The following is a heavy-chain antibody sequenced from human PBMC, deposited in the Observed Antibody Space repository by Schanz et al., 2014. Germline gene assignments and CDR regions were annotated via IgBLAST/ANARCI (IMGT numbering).Heavy chain of an antibody. D-gene: IGHD5-12*01. J-gene: IGHJ3*01. CDR3: ARDGGRDGYNLAFDV. CDR2: IRFDGSDK. V-gene: IGHV3-30*02. Sequence: VQLVESGGGEVQPGGSLRLSCAASGFTFSSYGMHLVRPAPGKGLEWVTFIRFDGSDKYYADSVKGRFIISRDSSKNTLFLQMNSLRAEDTAVYFCARDGGRDGYNLAFDVWGQGTLVTVSS. CDR1: GFTFSSYG.